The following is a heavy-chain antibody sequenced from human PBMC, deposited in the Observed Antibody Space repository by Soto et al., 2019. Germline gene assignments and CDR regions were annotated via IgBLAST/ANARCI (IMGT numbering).Heavy chain of an antibody. J-gene: IGHJ4*02. CDR3: ARGVSQYYDILTGYYYFDY. V-gene: IGHV4-4*02. CDR1: GGSIRSSNW. D-gene: IGHD3-9*01. CDR2: IYHSGST. Sequence: SETLSLTCAVSGGSIRSSNWWSWVRHPPAKGLEWIGEIYHSGSTNYNPSLKSRVTISVDKSKNQCSLKLSSVTAADTAVYYCARGVSQYYDILTGYYYFDYWGQGTLVTVSS.